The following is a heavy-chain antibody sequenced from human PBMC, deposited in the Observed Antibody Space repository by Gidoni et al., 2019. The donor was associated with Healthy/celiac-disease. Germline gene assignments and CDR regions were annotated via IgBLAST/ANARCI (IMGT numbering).Heavy chain of an antibody. CDR1: GYTFPSYG. Sequence: QVQLVQSGAEVKKPGASVKVSCKASGYTFPSYGISWVRQAPGQGLEWMGWISAYNGNTNYAQKLQGRVTMTTDTSTSTAYMELRSRRSDDTAVYYCARDLWSYYGSGSYRDHYYYGMDVWGQGTTVTVSS. J-gene: IGHJ6*02. D-gene: IGHD3-10*01. CDR2: ISAYNGNT. CDR3: ARDLWSYYGSGSYRDHYYYGMDV. V-gene: IGHV1-18*01.